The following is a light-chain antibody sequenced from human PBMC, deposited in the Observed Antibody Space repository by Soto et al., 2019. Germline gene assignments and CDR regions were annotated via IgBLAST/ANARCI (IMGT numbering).Light chain of an antibody. CDR1: SSDIGHYDY. J-gene: IGLJ1*01. Sequence: QSVLTQPASVSGSPGQSITISCTGTSSDIGHYDYVSWYQQHPGKAPKLMIYEVSNRPPQVSSRFSGSKSGNTASLTISGLQAEDEADYYCASYTSISSYVFGSGTKVTVL. V-gene: IGLV2-14*01. CDR3: ASYTSISSYV. CDR2: EVS.